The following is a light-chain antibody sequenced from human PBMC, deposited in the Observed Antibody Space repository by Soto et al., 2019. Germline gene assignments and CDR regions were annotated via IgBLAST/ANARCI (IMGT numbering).Light chain of an antibody. J-gene: IGLJ1*01. V-gene: IGLV1-44*01. Sequence: QSVLTQPPSASGTPGQRVTISCSGSSSNIGSNTVNWYQQLPGTAPKLLIYSNNQRPSGVPDRFSGSKSGTSASLAISGLQYEDEDDYYCAAWDDSLNGSYVFGTGTKLTVL. CDR3: AAWDDSLNGSYV. CDR1: SSNIGSNT. CDR2: SNN.